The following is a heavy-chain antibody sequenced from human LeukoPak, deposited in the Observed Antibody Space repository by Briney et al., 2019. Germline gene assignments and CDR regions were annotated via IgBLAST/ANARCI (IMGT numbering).Heavy chain of an antibody. CDR1: GFTFGDYA. Sequence: PGGSLRLSCTASGFTFGDYAMSWFRQAPGKGLEWVGFIRSKAYGGTTEYAASVKGRFTISRDDSKSIAYLQMNSLKTEDTAVYYCTRSGGSYGSGSYGDYWGQGTLVTVSS. D-gene: IGHD3-10*01. J-gene: IGHJ4*02. CDR3: TRSGGSYGSGSYGDY. V-gene: IGHV3-49*03. CDR2: IRSKAYGGTT.